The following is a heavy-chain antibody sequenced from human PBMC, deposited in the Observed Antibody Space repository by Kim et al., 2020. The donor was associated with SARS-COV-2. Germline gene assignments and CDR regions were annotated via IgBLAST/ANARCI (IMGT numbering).Heavy chain of an antibody. CDR3: IRDNIQPGDL. J-gene: IGHJ3*01. V-gene: IGHV3-74*01. D-gene: IGHD2-15*01. Sequence: GGSLRLSCAASGFAFSPYWMHWVRQVPGQGLMWVSQIDSDGSITTYADAVLGRFSISRDNAKNTLYLQMNSLRVEDTAIYYCIRDNIQPGDLWGQGVMVTGSS. CDR2: IDSDGSIT. CDR1: GFAFSPYW.